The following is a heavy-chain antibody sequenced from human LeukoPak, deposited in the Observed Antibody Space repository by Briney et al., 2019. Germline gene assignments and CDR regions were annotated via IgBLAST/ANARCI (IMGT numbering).Heavy chain of an antibody. J-gene: IGHJ4*02. D-gene: IGHD2-15*01. V-gene: IGHV3-7*01. CDR2: IKQDGSEK. Sequence: GGSLRLSCAASGFTFSSYWMSWVRQAPGKRLEWVANIKQDGSEKYYVDSVKGRFTISRDNAKNSLYLQMNSLRAEDTAVYYCARPGQYCSGGSCFRGYYFDYWGQGTLVTVSS. CDR1: GFTFSSYW. CDR3: ARPGQYCSGGSCFRGYYFDY.